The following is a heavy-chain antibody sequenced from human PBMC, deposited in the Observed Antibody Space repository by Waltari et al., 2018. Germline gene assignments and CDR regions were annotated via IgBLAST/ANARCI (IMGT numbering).Heavy chain of an antibody. D-gene: IGHD4-17*01. Sequence: QVQLVQSGPEVKKPGSSVKVSCKASGYTFTAYYLYWVRQAPGQGLEWMEWINPNSGGTNSAQEFQGRVTLTRDTSISTAYLEVSGLRSDDTAVYYWARARVPFGDIVTATFDYWGQGSLVTVSS. J-gene: IGHJ4*02. CDR3: ARARVPFGDIVTATFDY. V-gene: IGHV1-2*02. CDR1: GYTFTAYY. CDR2: INPNSGGT.